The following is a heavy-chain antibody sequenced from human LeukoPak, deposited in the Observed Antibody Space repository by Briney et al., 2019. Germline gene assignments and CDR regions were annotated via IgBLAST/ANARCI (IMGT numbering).Heavy chain of an antibody. V-gene: IGHV3-21*06. CDR3: ARGRSITLLRGVAMSDGFDI. CDR2: TYTSGSYI. J-gene: IGHJ3*02. Sequence: GGSLRLSCAAAGFTFSNYGMSWVRQAPGKGLEWVSFTYTSGSYIYYGDSVKGRFTISRANAKNLLFLQMNGLRAEDTALYYCARGRSITLLRGVAMSDGFDIWGQGAMVAVSS. CDR1: GFTFSNYG. D-gene: IGHD3-10*01.